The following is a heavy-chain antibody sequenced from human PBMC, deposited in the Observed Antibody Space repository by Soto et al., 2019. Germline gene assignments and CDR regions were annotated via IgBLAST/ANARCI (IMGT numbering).Heavy chain of an antibody. CDR1: GFTFTSSA. CDR3: AAALSHLLYYYYGMDV. CDR2: IVVGSGNT. V-gene: IGHV1-58*01. J-gene: IGHJ6*02. Sequence: QMQLVQSGPEVKKPGTSVKVSCKASGFTFTSSAVQWVRQARGQRLEWIGWIVVGSGNTNYAQKFQERVTITRDMSTSTAYMELSSLRSEDTAVYYCAAALSHLLYYYYGMDVWGQGTTVTVSS.